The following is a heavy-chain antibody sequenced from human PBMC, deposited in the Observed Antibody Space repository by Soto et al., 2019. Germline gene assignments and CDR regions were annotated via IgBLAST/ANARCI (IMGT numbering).Heavy chain of an antibody. CDR2: IYYSGST. CDR1: GGSISSYY. V-gene: IGHV4-59*01. D-gene: IGHD5-18*01. J-gene: IGHJ6*02. Sequence: SETLSLTCTVSGGSISSYYWSWIRQPPGKGLEWIGYIYYSGSTNYNPSLKSRVTISVDTSKNQFSLKLSSVTAADTAVYYWATDRGYSYGRDAYYGMDVWGQGTTVTVSS. CDR3: ATDRGYSYGRDAYYGMDV.